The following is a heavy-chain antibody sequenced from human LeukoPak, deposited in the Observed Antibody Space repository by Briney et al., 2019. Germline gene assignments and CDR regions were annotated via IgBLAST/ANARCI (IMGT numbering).Heavy chain of an antibody. CDR1: GFTFSSYG. CDR3: AKRSTPVVVVAASFDY. V-gene: IGHV3-74*01. CDR2: INSDGSST. Sequence: PGGSLRLSCAASGFTFSSYGMHWVRQAPGKGLVWVSRINSDGSSTSYADSVKGRFTTSRDNAKNTLYLQMNSLRAEDTAVYYCAKRSTPVVVVAASFDYWGQGTLVTVSS. D-gene: IGHD2-15*01. J-gene: IGHJ4*02.